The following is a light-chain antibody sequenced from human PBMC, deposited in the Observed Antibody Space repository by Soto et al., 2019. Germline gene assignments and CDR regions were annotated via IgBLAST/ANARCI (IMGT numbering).Light chain of an antibody. CDR2: AAS. V-gene: IGKV3-20*01. CDR1: QSIKNNF. J-gene: IGKJ4*01. Sequence: IVLTQSPGALSLSPGEGATLSCRASQSIKNNFLAWYQQRPGQAPRLLIHAASIRASGISDKFTGTASGTDFTLTISRLEPDDFGVYYCQQYGTSLTFGGGTRVE. CDR3: QQYGTSLT.